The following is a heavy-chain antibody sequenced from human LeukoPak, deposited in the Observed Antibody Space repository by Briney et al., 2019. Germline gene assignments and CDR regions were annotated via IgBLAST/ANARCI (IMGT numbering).Heavy chain of an antibody. J-gene: IGHJ4*02. D-gene: IGHD2-21*02. V-gene: IGHV3-21*01. CDR3: ARRVTPNSFDY. Sequence: GGSLRLSCAASGFTFSSYSMNWVRQAPGKGLEWVSSISSSNSSIHYADSVKGRFTIPRDNAKNSLYLQMNSLRAEDTAVYYCARRVTPNSFDYWGQGTLVTVSS. CDR2: ISSSNSSI. CDR1: GFTFSSYS.